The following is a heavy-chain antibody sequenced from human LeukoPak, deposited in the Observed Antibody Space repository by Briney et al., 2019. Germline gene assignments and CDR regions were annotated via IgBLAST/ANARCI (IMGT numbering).Heavy chain of an antibody. CDR1: GGSISSSSYY. Sequence: SETLSLTCTVSGGSISSSSYYWGRIRQPPGKGLVCIGSIYYSGSTYYNPSLKSRVTISVDTSKNQFSLKLSSVTAADTAVYYCARRYQYYYDSSGYLHAFDIWGQGTMVTVSS. D-gene: IGHD3-22*01. J-gene: IGHJ3*02. CDR2: IYYSGST. V-gene: IGHV4-39*01. CDR3: ARRYQYYYDSSGYLHAFDI.